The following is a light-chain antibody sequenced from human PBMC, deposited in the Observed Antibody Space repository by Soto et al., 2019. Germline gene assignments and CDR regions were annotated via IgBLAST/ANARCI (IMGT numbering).Light chain of an antibody. Sequence: EIVMTQSPATLSVSPGERATLSCWASQSVSSYLAWYQQKPGQAPRLLIYDASNRATGIPARFSGSGSGTDFTLTISSLEPEDFAVYYCQQRSNWPITFGQGTRLEIK. CDR3: QQRSNWPIT. V-gene: IGKV3-11*01. CDR1: QSVSSY. J-gene: IGKJ5*01. CDR2: DAS.